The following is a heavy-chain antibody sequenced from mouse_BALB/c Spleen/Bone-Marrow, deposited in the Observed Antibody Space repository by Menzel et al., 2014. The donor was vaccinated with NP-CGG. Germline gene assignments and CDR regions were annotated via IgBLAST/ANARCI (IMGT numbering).Heavy chain of an antibody. CDR3: ARFSQLGLLAY. D-gene: IGHD3-1*01. CDR1: GYNFTSYW. CDR2: IYPGSGST. Sequence: QVQLQQSGAELVKPGTSVKLSCKASGYNFTSYWINWVKLRPGQGLEWIGDIYPGSGSTDYNEKFKSKATLTVDTSSSTAYMQLSSLASEDSALCYCARFSQLGLLAYWGQGTLVTVSA. V-gene: IGHV1-55*01. J-gene: IGHJ3*01.